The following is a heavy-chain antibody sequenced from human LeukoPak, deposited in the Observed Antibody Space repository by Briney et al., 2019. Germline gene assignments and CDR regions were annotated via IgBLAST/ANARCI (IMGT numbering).Heavy chain of an antibody. J-gene: IGHJ4*02. CDR1: GGNFSYYT. D-gene: IGHD3-10*01. CDR2: IIPLFDTS. V-gene: IGHV1-69*13. CDR3: ARLTMVRGVIFDDY. Sequence: SVKVSCKASGGNFSYYTISWVRQAPGQGLEWMGGIIPLFDTSKYEQKFQGRVTITADESTSTAYMELSSLRSEDTAVYYCARLTMVRGVIFDDYWGQGTLVTVSS.